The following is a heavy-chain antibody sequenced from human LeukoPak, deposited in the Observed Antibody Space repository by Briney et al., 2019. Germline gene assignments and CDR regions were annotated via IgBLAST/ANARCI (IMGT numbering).Heavy chain of an antibody. CDR1: GFTFSSYA. CDR3: ARALYSSSWYGDY. J-gene: IGHJ4*02. CDR2: ISSNGGST. Sequence: GGSLRLSRAASGFTFSSYAMHWVRQAPGKGLEYVSAISSNGGSTYYANSVKGRFTISRDNSKNTLYLQMGSLRAEDMAVYYCARALYSSSWYGDYWGQGTLVTVSS. V-gene: IGHV3-64*01. D-gene: IGHD6-13*01.